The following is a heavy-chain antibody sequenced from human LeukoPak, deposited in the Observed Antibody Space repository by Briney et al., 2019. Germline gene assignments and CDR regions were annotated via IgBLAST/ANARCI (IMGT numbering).Heavy chain of an antibody. D-gene: IGHD5-18*01. V-gene: IGHV5-51*01. CDR3: ARGYVDTVMGPGPAPHFDY. J-gene: IGHJ4*02. CDR2: IYPGDSDT. CDR1: GYSFTSYW. Sequence: GESLKISCKGSGYSFTSYWIAWVRQMPGKGLEWMGIIYPGDSDTRYSLSFQGQVTISADRSISTAYLQWSSLKAPDTAMYYCARGYVDTVMGPGPAPHFDYWGQGTLVTVSS.